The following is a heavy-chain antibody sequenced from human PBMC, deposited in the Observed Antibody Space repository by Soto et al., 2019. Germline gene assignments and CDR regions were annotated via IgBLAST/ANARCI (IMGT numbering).Heavy chain of an antibody. CDR3: ARGGYNWTYEGGSYYYGMDV. CDR2: IIPIFGTA. V-gene: IGHV1-69*06. Sequence: QVQLVQSGAEVKKPGSSVKVSCKASGGTFSNYAISWVRQAPGQGLEWMGGIIPIFGTANYAQKFQGRVTITADKSTSTAYMELSSLRSEDTAVYYCARGGYNWTYEGGSYYYGMDVWGQGTTVTVSS. J-gene: IGHJ6*02. D-gene: IGHD1-7*01. CDR1: GGTFSNYA.